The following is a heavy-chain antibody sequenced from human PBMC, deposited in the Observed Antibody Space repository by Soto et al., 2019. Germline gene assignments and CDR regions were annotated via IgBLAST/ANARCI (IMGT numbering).Heavy chain of an antibody. CDR1: GFTFSSYA. D-gene: IGHD3-10*01. Sequence: ESGGGVVQPGRSLRLSCAASGFTFSSYAMHWVRQAPGKGLEWVAVISYDGSNKYYADSVKGRFTISRDNSKNTLYLQMSSLRAEDTAVYYCARAPGRSGINPCGMDVWGQGTTVTVSS. J-gene: IGHJ6*02. V-gene: IGHV3-30-3*01. CDR3: ARAPGRSGINPCGMDV. CDR2: ISYDGSNK.